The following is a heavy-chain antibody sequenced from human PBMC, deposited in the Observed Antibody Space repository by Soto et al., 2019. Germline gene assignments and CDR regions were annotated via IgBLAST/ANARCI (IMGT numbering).Heavy chain of an antibody. J-gene: IGHJ4*02. CDR3: ARDGYTSSSLDY. D-gene: IGHD6-6*01. V-gene: IGHV3-7*01. CDR1: GSSFSSYW. Sequence: GGSLRLSCAASGSSFSSYWMTWVRQAPGKGLEWVANINQGGSHKYYVGSVTGRFTISRDNAKNSLYLQMTTLRPEDTAVYYCARDGYTSSSLDYWGQGALVTVSS. CDR2: INQGGSHK.